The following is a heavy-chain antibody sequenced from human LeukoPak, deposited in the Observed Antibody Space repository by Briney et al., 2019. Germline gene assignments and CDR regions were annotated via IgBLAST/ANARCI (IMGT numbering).Heavy chain of an antibody. CDR2: IWYDGSNK. J-gene: IGHJ4*02. V-gene: IGHV3-33*08. D-gene: IGHD6-13*01. CDR1: GFTFTSYS. Sequence: GGSLRLSCAASGFTFTSYSMNWVRQAPGKGLEWVAVIWYDGSNKYYADSVKGRFTISRDNSKNTLYLQMNSLRAEDTAVYYCARVAAAALDYWGQGTLVTVSS. CDR3: ARVAAAALDY.